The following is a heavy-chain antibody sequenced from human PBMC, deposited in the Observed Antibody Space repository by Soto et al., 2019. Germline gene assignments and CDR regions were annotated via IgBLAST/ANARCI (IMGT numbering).Heavy chain of an antibody. V-gene: IGHV3-23*01. CDR1: GFTFGTYA. CDR3: AREYRTSSQFDY. CDR2: ITGSGGST. D-gene: IGHD6-6*01. Sequence: GGSLRLSCAASGFTFGTYAMSWVRQAPGKGLEWVSGITGSGGSTDYADSVKGRFTISRDTSRNTLYLQMSRLSVEDTAIYYCAREYRTSSQFDYWGQGTLVTVSS. J-gene: IGHJ4*02.